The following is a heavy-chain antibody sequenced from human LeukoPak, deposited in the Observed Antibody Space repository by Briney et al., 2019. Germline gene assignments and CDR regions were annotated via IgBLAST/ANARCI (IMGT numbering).Heavy chain of an antibody. CDR1: GFTFSSYS. D-gene: IGHD5-12*01. CDR3: ARSYKGLATITAFDY. Sequence: GGSLRLSCAASGFTFSSYSMNWVRQAPGKGLEWVSYISSSSSTIYYADSVKGRFTISRDNAKNSLYLQMNSLRAEDTAVYYCARSYKGLATITAFDYWGQGTLVTVSS. J-gene: IGHJ4*02. V-gene: IGHV3-48*01. CDR2: ISSSSSTI.